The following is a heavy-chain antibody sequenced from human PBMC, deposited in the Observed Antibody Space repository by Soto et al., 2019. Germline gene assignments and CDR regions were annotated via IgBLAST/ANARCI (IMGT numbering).Heavy chain of an antibody. Sequence: QITLKESGPTLMKPTQTLTVTCTFSGFSLTTAGVAVGWIRQPPGKALEWLALIYWNDDKRYSPSLKTRLTVTKDASSNQVVLTMTNLDPVDTATYYCVHIPAHGLLGVDYWGQGALVTVSS. CDR2: IYWNDDK. V-gene: IGHV2-5*01. CDR3: VHIPAHGLLGVDY. D-gene: IGHD2-21*02. CDR1: GFSLTTAGVA. J-gene: IGHJ4*02.